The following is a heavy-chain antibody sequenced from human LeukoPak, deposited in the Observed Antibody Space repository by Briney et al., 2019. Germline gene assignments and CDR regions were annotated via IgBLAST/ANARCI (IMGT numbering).Heavy chain of an antibody. CDR2: ISSSSSTI. CDR1: GFTFSSYS. V-gene: IGHV3-48*02. J-gene: IGHJ4*02. D-gene: IGHD2-21*02. Sequence: GGSLRLSCAASGFTFSSYSMNWVRQAPGKGLEWVSYISSSSSTIYYADSVKGRFTISRDNAKNSLYLQMNSLRDEDTAVYYCARHAPCGGDCYSFDYWGQGTLVTVSS. CDR3: ARHAPCGGDCYSFDY.